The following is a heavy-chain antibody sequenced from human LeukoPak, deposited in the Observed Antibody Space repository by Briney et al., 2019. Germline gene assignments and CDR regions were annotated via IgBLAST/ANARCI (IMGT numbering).Heavy chain of an antibody. J-gene: IGHJ4*02. D-gene: IGHD3-22*01. CDR1: GFTFYDYA. Sequence: GGSLRLSCAASGFTFYDYAMHWVRHAPGKGLEWVSGISWNSGSIGYADSVKGRVTTSTDNASNYLYLQKHSIRTDDTACYYYAKDAYYYDSSGRFDYWGQGTLVTVSS. V-gene: IGHV3-9*01. CDR2: ISWNSGSI. CDR3: AKDAYYYDSSGRFDY.